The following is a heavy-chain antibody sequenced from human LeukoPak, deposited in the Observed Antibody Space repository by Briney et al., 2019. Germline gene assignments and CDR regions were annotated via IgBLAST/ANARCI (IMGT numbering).Heavy chain of an antibody. V-gene: IGHV4-38-2*02. D-gene: IGHD3-22*01. J-gene: IGHJ4*02. CDR2: IYYSGST. CDR1: GDSFSSGYY. Sequence: SETLSLTCIVSGDSFSSGYYWGWIRQPPGKGLEWIGSIYYSGSTYYNPSLKSRVTISVDTSKNQFSLKLSSVTAADTAVYYCARDPTGITMNYWGQGTLVTVSS. CDR3: ARDPTGITMNY.